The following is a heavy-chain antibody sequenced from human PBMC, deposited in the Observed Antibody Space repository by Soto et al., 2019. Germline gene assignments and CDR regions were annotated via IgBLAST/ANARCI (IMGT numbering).Heavy chain of an antibody. CDR3: ARTDSSGYGFEY. D-gene: IGHD3-22*01. J-gene: IGHJ4*02. V-gene: IGHV3-33*01. CDR2: IWFDGNNK. CDR1: GFTFSSYG. Sequence: QVQLVESGGGVVQPGRTLRLSCAASGFTFSSYGMHWVRQAPGKGLEWVAVIWFDGNNKYYADSVKGRFTISRDNSKNTLYLQMNSLRAEDTSVYYCARTDSSGYGFEYWGQGTLVTVSS.